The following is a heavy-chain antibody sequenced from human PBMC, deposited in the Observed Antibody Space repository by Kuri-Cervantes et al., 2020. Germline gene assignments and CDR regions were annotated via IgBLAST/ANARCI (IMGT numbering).Heavy chain of an antibody. D-gene: IGHD6-6*01. CDR1: GGSISSVGFY. J-gene: IGHJ5*02. CDR3: ARGLGRGSSSDWFDP. V-gene: IGHV4-39*07. Sequence: SETLSLTCTVSGGSISSVGFYWGWIRQSPGKGLEWIGSISYTGSTYYSPSLRSRVTISVDTSKKQFFLKLTSVTAADTAVYYCARGLGRGSSSDWFDPWGQGVLVTVSS. CDR2: ISYTGST.